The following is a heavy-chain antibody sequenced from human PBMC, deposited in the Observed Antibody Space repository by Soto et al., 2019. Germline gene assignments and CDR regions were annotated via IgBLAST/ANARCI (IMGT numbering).Heavy chain of an antibody. J-gene: IGHJ4*02. V-gene: IGHV3-21*04. CDR3: AKLGASSWSPHYYFDY. Sequence: PGGSLRLSCAASGFTFSSYSMNWFRQAPGKGLEWVSSISSSSSYIYYADSVKGRFTISRDNSENTLYLQMNSLRAEDTAIYYCAKLGASSWSPHYYFDYWGQGTLVTVSS. D-gene: IGHD2-2*01. CDR2: ISSSSSYI. CDR1: GFTFSSYS.